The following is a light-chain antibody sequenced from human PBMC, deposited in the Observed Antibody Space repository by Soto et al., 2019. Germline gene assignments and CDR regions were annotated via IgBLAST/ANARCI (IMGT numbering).Light chain of an antibody. CDR3: SSFAGTNSFV. CDR1: SSNIGGYNV. J-gene: IGLJ1*01. Sequence: QSALTQPASVSGSPGQSITISCSGTSSNIGGYNVVSWYQQHPGKAPKVIVYEGIKRPSGVSDRFSGSTSGSTASLTISGLQADDEGHYYCSSFAGTNSFVFGTGTKVTVL. V-gene: IGLV2-23*01. CDR2: EGI.